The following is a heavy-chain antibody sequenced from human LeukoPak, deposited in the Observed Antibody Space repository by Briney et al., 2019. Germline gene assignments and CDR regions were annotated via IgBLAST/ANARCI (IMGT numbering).Heavy chain of an antibody. D-gene: IGHD2-8*01. CDR1: GLTVSSNY. J-gene: IGHJ4*02. CDR3: ARNRLMVYATYYFDY. CDR2: IYSGGST. V-gene: IGHV3-66*02. Sequence: GGSLRLSCAASGLTVSSNYMSWVRQAPGKGLEWVSVIYSGGSTYYADSVKGRFTISRDNSKNTLYLQMNSLRAEDTAVYYCARNRLMVYATYYFDYWGQGTLVTVSS.